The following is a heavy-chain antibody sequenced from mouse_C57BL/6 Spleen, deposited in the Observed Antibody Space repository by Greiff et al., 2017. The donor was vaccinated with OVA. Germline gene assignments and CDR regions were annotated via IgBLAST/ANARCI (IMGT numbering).Heavy chain of an antibody. J-gene: IGHJ1*03. CDR1: GYTFTSYG. D-gene: IGHD1-1*01. CDR2: IYPRSGNT. V-gene: IGHV1-81*01. CDR3: ARTTGYGSWYFDV. Sequence: QVQLKESGAELARPGASVKLSCKASGYTFTSYGISWVKQRTGQGLEWIGEIYPRSGNTYYNEKFKGKATLTADKSSSTAYMELRSLTSEDSAVYFCARTTGYGSWYFDVWGTGTTVTVSS.